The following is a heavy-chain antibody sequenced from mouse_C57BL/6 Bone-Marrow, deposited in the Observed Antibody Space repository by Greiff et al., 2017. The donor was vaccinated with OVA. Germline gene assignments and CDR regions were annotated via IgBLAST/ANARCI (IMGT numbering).Heavy chain of an antibody. CDR2: IWSGGST. CDR1: GFSLTSYG. D-gene: IGHD1-1*01. Sequence: VQLVESGPGLVQPSQSLSITCTVSGFSLTSYGVHWVRQSPGKGLEWLGVIWSGGSTDYNAAFLSSLSISKDNSESQVFFKMNSLQTDDTAIYSCAKRGVVAPFWYFDVWGKGTTVTVSS. V-gene: IGHV2-2*01. CDR3: AKRGVVAPFWYFDV. J-gene: IGHJ1*03.